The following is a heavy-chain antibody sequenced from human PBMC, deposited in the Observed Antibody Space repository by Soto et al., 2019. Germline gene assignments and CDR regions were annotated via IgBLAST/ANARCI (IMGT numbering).Heavy chain of an antibody. D-gene: IGHD3-3*01. CDR2: ISGYNGNT. J-gene: IGHJ4*02. V-gene: IGHV1-18*04. Sequence: ASVKVSCKASGYTFTTYDITWVRQAPGQGLEWMGWISGYNGNTNYAQKVQGRVTMTTESSTNTTYMELRSLRSDDTAVYYCARQHYDFWSGYPAFDYWGQGTLVTVSS. CDR3: ARQHYDFWSGYPAFDY. CDR1: GYTFTTYD.